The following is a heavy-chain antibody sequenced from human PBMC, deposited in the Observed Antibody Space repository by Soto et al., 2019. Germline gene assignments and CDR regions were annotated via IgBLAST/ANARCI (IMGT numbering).Heavy chain of an antibody. Sequence: HPGGSLRLSCAASGFTFISYSMSWVRQAPGKGLEWVSGFRSGGDDDTTYYADSVRGRFTISRDNSKNTLFLQMNSLRAEDTAIYYCAKKVNSGSGSQFFDYWGQGTLVTVSS. CDR1: GFTFISYS. V-gene: IGHV3-23*01. CDR2: FRSGGDDDTT. D-gene: IGHD3-10*01. CDR3: AKKVNSGSGSQFFDY. J-gene: IGHJ4*02.